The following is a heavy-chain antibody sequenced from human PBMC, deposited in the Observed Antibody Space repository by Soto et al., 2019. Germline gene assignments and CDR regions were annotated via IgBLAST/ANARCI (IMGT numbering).Heavy chain of an antibody. CDR1: GFTFSSYA. Sequence: EVQLLESGGGLVQPGGSLRLSCAASGFTFSSYAMSWVRQAPGKGLEWVSAISGSGGSTYNADSVKGRFTIFRDNSKNTRYLQMNSLRAADTAVYYCAQDRSNYALWSRDMDVWGKGTTVTVSS. CDR2: ISGSGGST. V-gene: IGHV3-23*01. D-gene: IGHD3-3*01. CDR3: AQDRSNYALWSRDMDV. J-gene: IGHJ6*03.